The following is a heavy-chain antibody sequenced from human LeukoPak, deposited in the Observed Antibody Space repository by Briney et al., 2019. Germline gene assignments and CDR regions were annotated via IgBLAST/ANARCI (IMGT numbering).Heavy chain of an antibody. CDR3: AKDKLGISYYFDY. D-gene: IGHD7-27*01. V-gene: IGHV3-30*18. CDR2: ISYDGSNK. CDR1: GFTFSSYG. Sequence: PGGSLRLSCAASGFTFSSYGMHWVRQAPGKGLEWVAVISYDGSNKYYADSVKGRFTISRDNSKNTLYLQMNSLRAEDTAVYYCAKDKLGISYYFDYWGQGTLVTVSS. J-gene: IGHJ4*02.